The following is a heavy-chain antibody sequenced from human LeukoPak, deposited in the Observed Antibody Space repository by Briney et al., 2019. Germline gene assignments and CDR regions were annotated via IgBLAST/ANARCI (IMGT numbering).Heavy chain of an antibody. CDR3: TQGGHLDS. Sequence: GGSLRLSCTASGFTFGDYTMSWVRQAPGKRLEWVGFIKSKTSGGTIEYAASVKGRFTISRDDSKSIAYLQMNSLKAEDTAVYFCTQGGHLDSWGQGTLVTVSS. CDR1: GFTFGDYT. J-gene: IGHJ5*01. V-gene: IGHV3-49*04. D-gene: IGHD3-16*01. CDR2: IKSKTSGGTI.